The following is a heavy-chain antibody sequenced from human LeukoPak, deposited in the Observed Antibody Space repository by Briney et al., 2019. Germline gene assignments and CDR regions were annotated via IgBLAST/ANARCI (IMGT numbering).Heavy chain of an antibody. V-gene: IGHV3-7*04. D-gene: IGHD2-21*02. CDR3: ARGDDFSGDY. J-gene: IGHJ4*02. CDR1: GFTFSTYW. CDR2: IHPDGNEK. Sequence: GGSLRLSCTASGFTFSTYWMSWVRRAPGKGLEWVANIHPDGNEKYHVDSVKGRFIISRDNAKNSLYLQMNSLRVEDTAVYYCARGDDFSGDYWGQGTLVTVSS.